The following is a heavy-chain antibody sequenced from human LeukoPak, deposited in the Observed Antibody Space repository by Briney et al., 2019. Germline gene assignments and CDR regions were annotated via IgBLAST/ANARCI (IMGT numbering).Heavy chain of an antibody. J-gene: IGHJ5*02. Sequence: SETLSLTCAVSGYSISSGYYWGWIRQPPGKGLEWIGSIYHSGSTYYNPSLKSRVTISVDTSKNQFSLKLSSVTAADTAVYYCARLGEGYCSSTSCWAFDPWGQGTLVTVSS. CDR1: GYSISSGYY. CDR3: ARLGEGYCSSTSCWAFDP. D-gene: IGHD2-2*01. V-gene: IGHV4-38-2*01. CDR2: IYHSGST.